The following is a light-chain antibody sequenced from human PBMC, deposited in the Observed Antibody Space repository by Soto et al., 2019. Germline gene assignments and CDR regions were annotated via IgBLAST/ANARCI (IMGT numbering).Light chain of an antibody. J-gene: IGKJ4*01. CDR1: QDITTY. V-gene: IGKV3-11*01. Sequence: IVLTQSPASLSLSPGERATLSCRASQDITTYLAWYQQKPGQAPRLFIYDTFNRASDVPARFSGSGSGTVFTLTISNVAPDDSAIYYCQQRRSWPLTFGGGTKVEIK. CDR3: QQRRSWPLT. CDR2: DTF.